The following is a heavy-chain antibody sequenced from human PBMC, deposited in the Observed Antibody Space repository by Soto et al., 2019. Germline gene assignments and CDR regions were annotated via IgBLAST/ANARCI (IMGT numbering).Heavy chain of an antibody. CDR2: IRGDGGYT. V-gene: IGHV3-74*01. D-gene: IGHD5-18*01. J-gene: IGHJ4*02. Sequence: GGSLRLSCAASGFTFSSYWMHWVRQAPGKGLVHVSRIRGDGGYTDHAESVKGRFTISRDNAKNTLYLQMNSLRVEDTAVYYCGRDPDGFNSIDYWGKAPLVTVSS. CDR3: GRDPDGFNSIDY. CDR1: GFTFSSYW.